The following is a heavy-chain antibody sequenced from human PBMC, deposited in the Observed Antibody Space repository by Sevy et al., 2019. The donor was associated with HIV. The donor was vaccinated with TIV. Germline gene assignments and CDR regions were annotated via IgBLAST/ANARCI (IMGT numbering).Heavy chain of an antibody. CDR2: ISYDGSNK. V-gene: IGHV3-30*18. CDR3: AKEESDIVVVVAATHGDYEGFYLDY. CDR1: GFTFSSYG. Sequence: GGSLRLSCAASGFTFSSYGMHWVRQAPGKGLEWVAVISYDGSNKYYADSVKGRFTISRDNSKNTLYLQMNSLRAEDTAVYYCAKEESDIVVVVAATHGDYEGFYLDYRGQGTLVTVSS. D-gene: IGHD2-15*01. J-gene: IGHJ4*02.